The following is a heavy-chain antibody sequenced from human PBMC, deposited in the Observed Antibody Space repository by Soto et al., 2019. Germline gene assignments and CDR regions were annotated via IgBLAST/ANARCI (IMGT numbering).Heavy chain of an antibody. D-gene: IGHD1-1*01. CDR3: AKGSKLAMEFDY. CDR1: GFTFSSYA. Sequence: EVQLLESGGGLVQPGGSLRLSCAASGFTFSSYAISWVRQAPGKGLEWVSAISGSGGSTYYADSVKGRFTISRDNSKNTLYLQMNSLRAEDTAVYYCAKGSKLAMEFDYWGQGTLVTVSS. J-gene: IGHJ4*02. CDR2: ISGSGGST. V-gene: IGHV3-23*01.